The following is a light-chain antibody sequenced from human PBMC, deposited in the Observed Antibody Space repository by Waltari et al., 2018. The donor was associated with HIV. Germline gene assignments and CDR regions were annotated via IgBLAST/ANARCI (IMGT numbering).Light chain of an antibody. Sequence: SYALTQPPSVSVSPGQTAKNTCSGDALPKQYAYWYQQKPDQAPVLVIYKYSDRPSGIPERFSGSSSVTTVTLTISGVQAEDEADYYCQSADSSGTYRVFGTGTKVTVL. J-gene: IGLJ1*01. CDR3: QSADSSGTYRV. V-gene: IGLV3-25*03. CDR1: ALPKQY. CDR2: KYS.